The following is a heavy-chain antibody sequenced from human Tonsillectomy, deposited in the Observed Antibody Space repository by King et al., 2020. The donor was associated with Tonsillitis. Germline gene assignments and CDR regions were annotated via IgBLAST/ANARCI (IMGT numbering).Heavy chain of an antibody. Sequence: VQLVESGGGLVQPGGSLRLSCAASGFTFSSYWMSWVRQAPGKGLEWVANIKQDGSEKYYVDSVKGRFTISRDNAKNSLYLQMNSLRAEDTAVYYCARDSDFWSGYFVFFDSCGQGTLVTVSS. V-gene: IGHV3-7*03. CDR3: ARDSDFWSGYFVFFDS. J-gene: IGHJ4*02. CDR1: GFTFSSYW. D-gene: IGHD3-3*01. CDR2: IKQDGSEK.